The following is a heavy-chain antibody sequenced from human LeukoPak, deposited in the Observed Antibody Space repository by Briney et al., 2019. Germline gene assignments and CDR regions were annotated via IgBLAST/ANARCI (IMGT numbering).Heavy chain of an antibody. CDR1: GFTFSSYG. D-gene: IGHD6-19*01. CDR3: AKEKYSSGWCFDY. V-gene: IGHV3-33*06. Sequence: GGSLRLSCAASGFTFSSYGMHWVRQAPGKGLEWVAVIWYDGSNKYYADSVKGRFTISRDNSKNPLYLQMNSLRAEDTAVYYCAKEKYSSGWCFDYWGQGTLVTVSS. J-gene: IGHJ4*02. CDR2: IWYDGSNK.